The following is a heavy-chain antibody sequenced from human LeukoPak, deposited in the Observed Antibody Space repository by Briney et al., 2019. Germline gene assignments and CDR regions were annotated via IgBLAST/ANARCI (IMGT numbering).Heavy chain of an antibody. V-gene: IGHV4-34*01. D-gene: IGHD2-15*01. CDR3: ARGYCSGGSCYWKGKFDY. J-gene: IGHJ4*02. Sequence: SETLSLTCAVYGGSFSGYYWSWIRQPPGKGLEWIGEINHSGSTNYNPSLKSRVTISVDTSKNQFSLKLSSVTAADTAVYYCARGYCSGGSCYWKGKFDYWGQGTLVTVSS. CDR2: INHSGST. CDR1: GGSFSGYY.